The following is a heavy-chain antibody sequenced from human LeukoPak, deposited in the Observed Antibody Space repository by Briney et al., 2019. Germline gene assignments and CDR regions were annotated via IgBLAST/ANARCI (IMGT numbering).Heavy chain of an antibody. CDR1: GFTLSNYW. Sequence: PGGSLRLSCAASGFTLSNYWMSWVRQAPGKGLEWVANINQDGSVKYYVDSVKGRFTLSRDNAKNSLYLQMNSLRVEDTAVYYCARVTSGLDYWGQGTLVTVSS. J-gene: IGHJ4*02. CDR3: ARVTSGLDY. CDR2: INQDGSVK. V-gene: IGHV3-7*01.